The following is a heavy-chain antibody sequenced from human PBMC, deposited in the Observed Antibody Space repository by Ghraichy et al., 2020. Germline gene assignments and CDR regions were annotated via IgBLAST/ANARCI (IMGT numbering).Heavy chain of an antibody. V-gene: IGHV4-59*01. Sequence: SETLSLTCTGSGGSISSYYWSWILQPPGNGLEWIWNIYYSGSTNDNPSLKHRFTISVDTSKNQFSLKLNSVTAADTAVYYCARGEISQGSVARYYYYMVVWGKGTTVTVSS. D-gene: IGHD3-10*01. CDR3: ARGEISQGSVARYYYYMVV. CDR2: IYYSGST. J-gene: IGHJ6*03. CDR1: GGSISSYY.